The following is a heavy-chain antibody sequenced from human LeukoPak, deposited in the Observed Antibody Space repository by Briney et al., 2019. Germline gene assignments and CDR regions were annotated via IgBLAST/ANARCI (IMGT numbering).Heavy chain of an antibody. D-gene: IGHD2-2*01. CDR3: ARDHHAHIVVVPAAKVVGMDV. CDR1: GFTFSDYY. Sequence: KAGGSLRLSCAASGFTFSDYYMSWIRQAPGKGLEWVSYISSSGSTIYYADSVKGRFTISRDNAKNSLYLQMNSLRAEDAAVYYCARDHHAHIVVVPAAKVVGMDVWGQGTTVTVSS. CDR2: ISSSGSTI. J-gene: IGHJ6*02. V-gene: IGHV3-11*04.